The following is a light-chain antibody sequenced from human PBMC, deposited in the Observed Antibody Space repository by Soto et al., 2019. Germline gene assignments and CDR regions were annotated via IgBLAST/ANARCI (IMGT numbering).Light chain of an antibody. CDR2: DAS. J-gene: IGKJ5*01. V-gene: IGKV3-11*01. CDR3: QQYSKWPTT. Sequence: EILLTQSPATLSLSPGDGATLSCRASQSVSSYLAWYQQKPGQAPRLIIYDASNRATGIPARFSGSGSGTECSLTISSLQSEDVAVYYCQQYSKWPTTFGQGTRLEIK. CDR1: QSVSSY.